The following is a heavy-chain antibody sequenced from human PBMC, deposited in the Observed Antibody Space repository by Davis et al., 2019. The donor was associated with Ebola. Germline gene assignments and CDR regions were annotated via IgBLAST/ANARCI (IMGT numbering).Heavy chain of an antibody. D-gene: IGHD5-18*01. CDR1: GFTFSSYS. CDR3: ARDRGYSYALDY. V-gene: IGHV3-21*01. J-gene: IGHJ4*02. Sequence: GESLKISCAASGFTFSSYSMNWVRQAPGKGLEWVSSISSSSSYIYYADSVKGRFTISRDNSKNTLYLQMNSLRAEDTAVYYCARDRGYSYALDYWGQGTLVTVSS. CDR2: ISSSSSYI.